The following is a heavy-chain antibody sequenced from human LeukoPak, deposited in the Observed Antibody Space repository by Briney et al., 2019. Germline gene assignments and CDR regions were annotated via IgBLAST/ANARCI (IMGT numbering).Heavy chain of an antibody. CDR1: GGSISSGHYH. Sequence: SETLSLTCTVSGGSISSGHYHWSWIRQPAGKGLEWIGRIHTSGNTNYNPSFQSRVTISADTSKNQFSLKLSSVTAADTAVYYCATTGYSSRNYWGQGTLVTVSS. D-gene: IGHD6-13*01. V-gene: IGHV4-61*02. CDR3: ATTGYSSRNY. CDR2: IHTSGNT. J-gene: IGHJ4*02.